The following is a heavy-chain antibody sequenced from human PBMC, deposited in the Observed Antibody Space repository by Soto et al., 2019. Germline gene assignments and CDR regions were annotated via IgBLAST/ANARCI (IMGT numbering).Heavy chain of an antibody. CDR1: GFTFRNYA. Sequence: QVQRVESGGGVVQPGRSLRLSCAASGFTFRNYAMHWVRQAPGKGLECVAVISYDGGNKFYRDYVKGRFTISRDNSKNTLYLQINSLRYEDTAVYYCARGDREDIAVVIGVRPGEYGVDVWGQGTTVTVSS. CDR3: ARGDREDIAVVIGVRPGEYGVDV. J-gene: IGHJ6*02. D-gene: IGHD2-15*01. V-gene: IGHV3-30-3*01. CDR2: ISYDGGNK.